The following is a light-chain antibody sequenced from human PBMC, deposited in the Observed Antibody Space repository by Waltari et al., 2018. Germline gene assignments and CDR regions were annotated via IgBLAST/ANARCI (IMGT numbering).Light chain of an antibody. Sequence: EIVLTQSPATLSLSPGERATLSCRASQSVSSYLAWYQQKPGQAPRWLIYDASNRATGITARLSGSWSGTDFTLSISSLEPEDFAVYYCHQRANWPWTFGHGTKVEIK. CDR3: HQRANWPWT. CDR2: DAS. J-gene: IGKJ1*01. V-gene: IGKV3-11*01. CDR1: QSVSSY.